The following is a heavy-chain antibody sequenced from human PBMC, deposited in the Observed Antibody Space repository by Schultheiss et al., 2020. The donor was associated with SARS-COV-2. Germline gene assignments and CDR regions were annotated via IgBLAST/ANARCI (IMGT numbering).Heavy chain of an antibody. D-gene: IGHD6-13*01. CDR2: INHSGST. CDR3: ARRVAAAYDWFDP. J-gene: IGHJ5*02. CDR1: GYSISSGYY. Sequence: SQTLSLTCAVSGYSISSGYYWGWIRQPPGKGLEWIGEINHSGSTNYNPSLKSRVTISVDTSKNQFSLKLSSVTAADTAVYYCARRVAAAYDWFDPWGQGTLVTVSS. V-gene: IGHV4-38-2*01.